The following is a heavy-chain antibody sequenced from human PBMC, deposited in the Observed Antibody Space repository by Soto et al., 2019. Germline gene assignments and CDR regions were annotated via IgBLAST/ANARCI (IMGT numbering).Heavy chain of an antibody. D-gene: IGHD3-10*01. CDR1: GGSISSGDYY. CDR3: ARADRLRLSGSYYPTPFDH. Sequence: PSETLSLTCSVSGGSISSGDYYWNWIRQPPGKGLEYIGFIFHNGSTNYNPSLKTRVSMSVDTSKNHFSLKLTSVTAADTAVYYCARADRLRLSGSYYPTPFDHWGQGTLVTVS. V-gene: IGHV4-61*03. J-gene: IGHJ4*02. CDR2: IFHNGST.